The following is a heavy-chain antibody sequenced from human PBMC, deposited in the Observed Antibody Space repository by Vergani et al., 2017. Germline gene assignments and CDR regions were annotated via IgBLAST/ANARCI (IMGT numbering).Heavy chain of an antibody. D-gene: IGHD6-6*01. V-gene: IGHV3-30-3*01. Sequence: QVQLVESGGGVVQPGRSLRLSCAASGLTFSSYAMHWVRQAPGKGLEWVAVISYDGSNKYYADSVKGRFTISRDNSKNTLYLQMNSLRAEDTAVYYCARDFSWLIAARPFYYYYYYMDVWGKGTTVTVSS. CDR3: ARDFSWLIAARPFYYYYYYMDV. J-gene: IGHJ6*03. CDR1: GLTFSSYA. CDR2: ISYDGSNK.